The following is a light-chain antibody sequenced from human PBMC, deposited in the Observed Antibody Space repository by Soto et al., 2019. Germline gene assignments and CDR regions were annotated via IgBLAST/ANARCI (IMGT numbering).Light chain of an antibody. CDR2: DAS. J-gene: IGKJ1*01. CDR1: QSISSS. V-gene: IGKV1-5*01. CDR3: QQYNGYSRT. Sequence: DIQMTQSPSALSASVGDRVMITCRASQSISSSLAWYQQKPGKAPKLLIYDASSLERGVPPRFSRSASGTEFTLTLSSLQPDDFATYYCQQYNGYSRTFGQGTNVELK.